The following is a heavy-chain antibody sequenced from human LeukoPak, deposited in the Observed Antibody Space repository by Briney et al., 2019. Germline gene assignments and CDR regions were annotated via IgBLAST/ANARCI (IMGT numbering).Heavy chain of an antibody. D-gene: IGHD4-11*01. CDR1: GYTFTGYY. V-gene: IGHV1-2*06. CDR3: AMAPSGYSNYVGDW. J-gene: IGHJ4*02. CDR2: INPNSGGT. Sequence: ASVKVSCKASGYTFTGYYMHWVRQAPGQGLEWMGRINPNSGGTNYAQKFQGRVTMTRDTSISTAYMELSRLRSDDTAVYYCAMAPSGYSNYVGDWWGQGTLVTVSS.